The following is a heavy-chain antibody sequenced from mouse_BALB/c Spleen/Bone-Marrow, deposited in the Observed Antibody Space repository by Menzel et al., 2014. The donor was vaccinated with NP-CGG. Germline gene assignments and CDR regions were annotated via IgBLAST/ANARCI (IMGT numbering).Heavy chain of an antibody. CDR1: GSNITDSY. D-gene: IGHD2-14*01. CDR2: IDPANGNT. J-gene: IGHJ3*01. V-gene: IGHV14-3*02. Sequence: VQLQQSGAELVKPGASVKLSCTASGSNITDSYMHWVKQRPEQGLEWIGRIDPANGNTKNDPKFQGKATITTDASSNTAYLQLKSLTSEDTAVYYCARYDYRYSWFAYWGQGTLVTVSA. CDR3: ARYDYRYSWFAY.